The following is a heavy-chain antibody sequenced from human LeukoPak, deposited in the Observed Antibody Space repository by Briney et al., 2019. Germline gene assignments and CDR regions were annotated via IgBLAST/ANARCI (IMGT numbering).Heavy chain of an antibody. CDR3: ARPQRYSGSPDAFDI. V-gene: IGHV1-46*01. CDR2: INPSGGST. CDR1: GYTFTSYY. Sequence: GASVKVSCKASGYTFTSYYMHWVRQAPGQGLEWMGIINPSGGSTSYAQKFQGRVTMTRDMSTSTVYMELSSLRSEDTAVYYCARPQRYSGSPDAFDIWGQGTLVTVSS. D-gene: IGHD1-26*01. J-gene: IGHJ3*02.